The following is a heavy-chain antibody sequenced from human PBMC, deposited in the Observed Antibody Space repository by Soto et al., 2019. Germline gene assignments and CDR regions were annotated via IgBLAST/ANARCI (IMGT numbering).Heavy chain of an antibody. D-gene: IGHD2-15*01. V-gene: IGHV1-69*02. Sequence: QVQLVQSGAEVKKPGSSVKVSCTASGGTFSSYTISWVRQAPGQGLEWMGRIIPILGIANYAQKFQGRVTITADKSTSTAYMELSSLRSEDTAVYYCARAYCSGGSCFKGAFDIWGQGTMVTVSS. CDR3: ARAYCSGGSCFKGAFDI. J-gene: IGHJ3*02. CDR1: GGTFSSYT. CDR2: IIPILGIA.